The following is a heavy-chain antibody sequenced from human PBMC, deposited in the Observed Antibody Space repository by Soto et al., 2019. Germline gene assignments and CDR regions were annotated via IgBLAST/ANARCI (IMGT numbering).Heavy chain of an antibody. J-gene: IGHJ6*02. V-gene: IGHV1-18*03. Sequence: QVQLVQSGGEVKKPGASVKVSCKASGYTFTTSGVSWVRQAPGQGLEWMGWVSGYNGNTKYEEKFHDRVTMTTYTSDCPGYLELRSVTVYEMVVYYCARAGALAYSRYDMHVWGQAPTVIVSS. D-gene: IGHD2-15*01. CDR3: ARAGALAYSRYDMHV. CDR2: VSGYNGNT. CDR1: GYTFTTSG.